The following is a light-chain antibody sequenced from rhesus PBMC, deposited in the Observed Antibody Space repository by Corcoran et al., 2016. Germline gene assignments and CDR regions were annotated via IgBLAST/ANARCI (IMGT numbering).Light chain of an antibody. V-gene: IGKV3-31*02. CDR3: QETSNLFT. Sequence: EIVMTQSPATLSVSPGETATISCRTSQSGSNYLAWSQQNPGQVPRLLIYGASRRATGIPDRFSGSGSGTDFTLTISSLEPEDFAVYYCQETSNLFTFGPGTKLDIK. J-gene: IGKJ3*01. CDR2: GAS. CDR1: QSGSNY.